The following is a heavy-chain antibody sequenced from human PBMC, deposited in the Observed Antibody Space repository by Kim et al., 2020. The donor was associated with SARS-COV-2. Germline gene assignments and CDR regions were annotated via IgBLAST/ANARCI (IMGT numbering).Heavy chain of an antibody. CDR1: GFSLSTSGVG. CDR3: AHRGSSLTSEYFQH. Sequence: GPTLVNPTQTLTLTCTFSGFSLSTSGVGVGWIRQPPGKALEWLALIYWDDDKRYSPSLKSRLTITKDTSKNQVLLTMTNMDPVDTATYYCAHRGSSLTSEYFQHWGQGTLVTVSS. D-gene: IGHD6-13*01. CDR2: IYWDDDK. V-gene: IGHV2-5*02. J-gene: IGHJ1*01.